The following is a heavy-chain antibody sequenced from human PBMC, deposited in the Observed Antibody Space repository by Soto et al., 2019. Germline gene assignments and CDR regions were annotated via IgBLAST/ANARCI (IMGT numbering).Heavy chain of an antibody. CDR2: IIPIFGTA. CDR1: GGTFSSYA. Sequence: QVQLVQSGAEVKKPGSSVKVSCKASGGTFSSYAISWVRQAPGQGLEWMGGIIPIFGTANYAQKFQGRVTITAEKPTSTAYRELSSLSSEDTAVYYCARESLGGYCGGDCYPQWGKGPLVTVSS. CDR3: ARESLGGYCGGDCYPQ. J-gene: IGHJ4*02. V-gene: IGHV1-69*06. D-gene: IGHD2-21*02.